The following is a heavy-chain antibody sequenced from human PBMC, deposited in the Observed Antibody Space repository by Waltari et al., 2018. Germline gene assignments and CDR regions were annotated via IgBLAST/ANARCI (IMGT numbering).Heavy chain of an antibody. Sequence: QVQLVQSGAEVKKPGASVKVSCKTSGYTFSTYGISWGGQAPGQGIEWMGWISAYNGNTNYAQNLQGRVTMTTDTPTSTAYMELRSLRSDDTALYYCARHGQGVIDAFDIWGQGTMIIVSS. V-gene: IGHV1-18*01. CDR3: ARHGQGVIDAFDI. CDR2: ISAYNGNT. J-gene: IGHJ3*02. CDR1: GYTFSTYG. D-gene: IGHD3-16*02.